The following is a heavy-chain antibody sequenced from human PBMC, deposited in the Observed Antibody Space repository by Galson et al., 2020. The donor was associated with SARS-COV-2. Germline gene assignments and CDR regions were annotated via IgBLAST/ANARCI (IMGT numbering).Heavy chain of an antibody. CDR2: IYYSGST. CDR1: GGSISSGDYY. Sequence: SETLSLTCTVSGGSISSGDYYWSWIRQPPGKGLEWIGYIYYSGSTYYNPSLKSRVTISVDTSKNQFSLKLSSVTAADTAVYYCARAESSGWYYYMDVWGKGTTVTISS. D-gene: IGHD6-19*01. J-gene: IGHJ6*03. V-gene: IGHV4-30-4*08. CDR3: ARAESSGWYYYMDV.